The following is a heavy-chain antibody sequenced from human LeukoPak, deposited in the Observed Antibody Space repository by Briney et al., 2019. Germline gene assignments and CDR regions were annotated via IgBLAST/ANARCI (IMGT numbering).Heavy chain of an antibody. CDR1: GFTFSSYS. Sequence: PGGSLRLSCAASGFTFSSYSMNWVRQAPGEGLEWVSSISSSSSYIYYADSVKGRFTISRDNAKNSLYLQMNSLRAEDTAVYYCARGSSGWRVAFDIWGQGTMVTVSS. D-gene: IGHD6-19*01. J-gene: IGHJ3*02. V-gene: IGHV3-21*01. CDR2: ISSSSSYI. CDR3: ARGSSGWRVAFDI.